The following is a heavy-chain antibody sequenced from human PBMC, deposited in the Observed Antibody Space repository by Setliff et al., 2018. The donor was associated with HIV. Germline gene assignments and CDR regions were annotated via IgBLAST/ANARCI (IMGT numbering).Heavy chain of an antibody. J-gene: IGHJ4*02. CDR1: GYTFTSYD. Sequence: GASVKVSCKTSGYTFTSYDVHWVRQAPGQGLEWMGGIIPIFGTANYAQKFQGRVTITTDESTSTAYMELSSLRSEDTAVYYCARSFGVVIPIFDYWGQGTLVTVSS. CDR2: IIPIFGTA. CDR3: ARSFGVVIPIFDY. V-gene: IGHV1-69*05. D-gene: IGHD3-3*01.